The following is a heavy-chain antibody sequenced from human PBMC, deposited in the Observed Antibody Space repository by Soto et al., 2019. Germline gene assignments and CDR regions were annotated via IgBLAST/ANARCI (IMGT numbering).Heavy chain of an antibody. D-gene: IGHD3-10*01. CDR3: ARYYNSLDF. V-gene: IGHV4-30-4*01. CDR1: GGSISSGGHY. Sequence: SETLSLTXTVSGGSISSGGHYWSWIRQPPGKGLEWIAYIYYSGTTYYNPSLKSRITMSVDTSKNQFSLKLGSVTAADTAVYYCARYYNSLDFWGQGALVTVSS. CDR2: IYYSGTT. J-gene: IGHJ4*02.